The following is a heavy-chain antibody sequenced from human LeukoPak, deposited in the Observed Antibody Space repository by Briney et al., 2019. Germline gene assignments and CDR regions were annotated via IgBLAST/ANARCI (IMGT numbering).Heavy chain of an antibody. CDR2: IRYDGINK. CDR1: GFTFSTHG. V-gene: IGHV3-30*02. CDR3: AKLYYDSSVEDAFDI. D-gene: IGHD3-22*01. Sequence: GGSLRLSCAASGFTFSTHGMHWVRQAPGKGLEWVAFIRYDGINKYYADSVKGRFTISRDNSKNTLYLQMNSLRAEDTAVYYCAKLYYDSSVEDAFDIWGQGTMVTASS. J-gene: IGHJ3*02.